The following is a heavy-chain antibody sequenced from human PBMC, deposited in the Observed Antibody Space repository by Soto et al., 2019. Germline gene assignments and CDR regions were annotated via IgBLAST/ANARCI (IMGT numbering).Heavy chain of an antibody. Sequence: PSETLSLTCTVSGGSIDSYYWSWIRQPPGKGLEWIGYIYYSGSTNYNPSLKSRVTISVDTSKNQFSLKLSSVTAADTAVYYCARLGYSSGWSLFDSWGQGTLVTVSS. CDR2: IYYSGST. CDR3: ARLGYSSGWSLFDS. V-gene: IGHV4-59*08. D-gene: IGHD6-19*01. CDR1: GGSIDSYY. J-gene: IGHJ4*02.